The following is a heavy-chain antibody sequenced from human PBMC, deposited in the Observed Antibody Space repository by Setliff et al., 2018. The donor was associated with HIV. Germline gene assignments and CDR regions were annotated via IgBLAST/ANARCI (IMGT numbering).Heavy chain of an antibody. CDR2: ISAYNGNT. CDR3: ARDHTYLTTLTRSSLYFDY. V-gene: IGHV1-18*01. Sequence: GASVKVSCKASGYTFTSYGISWVRQAPGQGLEWMGWISAYNGNTNYAQKLQGRVTMTTDTSTSTAYMELRSLRSDDTAVYYCARDHTYLTTLTRSSLYFDYWGQGTLVTVSS. CDR1: GYTFTSYG. D-gene: IGHD4-17*01. J-gene: IGHJ4*02.